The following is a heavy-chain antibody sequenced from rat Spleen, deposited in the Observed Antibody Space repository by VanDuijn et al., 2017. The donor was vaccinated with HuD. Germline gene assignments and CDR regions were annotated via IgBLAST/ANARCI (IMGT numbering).Heavy chain of an antibody. CDR3: ATSPYYWYFDF. D-gene: IGHD1-12*01. Sequence: EVQLVESDGGLVQPGRSLKLSCAASGFTFTDFYMAWVRQAPTKGLEWVATISYDGSGTYYRDSVKGRFTISRDHAKSTLYLQMDSLRSEDTATYYCATSPYYWYFDFWGPGTMVTVSS. V-gene: IGHV5-29*01. CDR1: GFTFTDFY. J-gene: IGHJ1*01. CDR2: ISYDGSGT.